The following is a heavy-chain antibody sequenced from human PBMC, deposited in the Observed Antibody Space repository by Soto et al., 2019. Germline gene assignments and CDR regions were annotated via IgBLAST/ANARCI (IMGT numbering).Heavy chain of an antibody. CDR3: ARVRIVVVPAAIDY. CDR2: INHSGST. Sequence: SETLSLTCAVYGGSFSGYYWSWIRQPPGKGLEWIGEINHSGSTNYNPSLKSRVTISVDTSKNQFSLKLRSVTAADTAVYYCARVRIVVVPAAIDYWGQGTLVTVSS. V-gene: IGHV4-34*01. D-gene: IGHD2-2*01. J-gene: IGHJ4*02. CDR1: GGSFSGYY.